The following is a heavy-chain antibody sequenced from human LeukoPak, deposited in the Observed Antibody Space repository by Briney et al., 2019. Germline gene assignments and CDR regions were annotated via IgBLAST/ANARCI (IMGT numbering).Heavy chain of an antibody. CDR3: ARDRTTVTIFDY. V-gene: IGHV3-11*04. CDR2: ISSSGSTI. J-gene: IGHJ4*02. D-gene: IGHD4-17*01. CDR1: GFTFSDDY. Sequence: GGSLRLSCAASGFTFSDDYMTWIRQAPGKGLEWVSSISSSGSTIYYADSVKGRFTISMHSAENSLYLQMNSLRAEDTAVYYCARDRTTVTIFDYWGQGTLVTVSS.